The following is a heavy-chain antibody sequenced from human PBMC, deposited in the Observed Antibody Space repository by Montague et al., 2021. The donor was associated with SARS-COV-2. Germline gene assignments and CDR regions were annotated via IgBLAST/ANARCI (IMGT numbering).Heavy chain of an antibody. CDR1: GGSFSDYF. D-gene: IGHD3-22*01. Sequence: SETLSLPCAVYGGSFSDYFWTWIRQPPGKGLEWIGEINHRGTSNYNPSLKSRVSLSVDTSKNQFSLYLGSVTAADTAVYYCARGRQHFNMIVVVMTGGEYYFDYWGQGTLVTVSS. J-gene: IGHJ4*02. CDR3: ARGRQHFNMIVVVMTGGEYYFDY. CDR2: INHRGTS. V-gene: IGHV4-34*01.